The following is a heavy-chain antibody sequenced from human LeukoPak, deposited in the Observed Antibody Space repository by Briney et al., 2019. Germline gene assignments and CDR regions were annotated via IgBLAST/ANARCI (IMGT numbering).Heavy chain of an antibody. V-gene: IGHV3-30*04. J-gene: IGHJ3*02. CDR1: GFTFSSYA. D-gene: IGHD3-22*01. Sequence: GGSLRLSCAASGFTFSSYAMHWVRQAPGKGLEWVAVISYDGSNKYYADSVKGRFTISRDNSENTLYLQMNSLRAEDTAMYYCARDRWYYYDSSDYYHDAFDIWGQGTMVTVSS. CDR3: ARDRWYYYDSSDYYHDAFDI. CDR2: ISYDGSNK.